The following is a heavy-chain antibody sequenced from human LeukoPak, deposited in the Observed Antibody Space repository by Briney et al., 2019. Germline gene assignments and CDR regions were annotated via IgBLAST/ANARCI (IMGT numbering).Heavy chain of an antibody. CDR3: ARRDYLDHFYYIDV. Sequence: SETLSLTCAVSGGSITSGGYSWSWIRQPPGKGLEWIGYIYHSGSIYYNPSLKSRVTISVDRSMNQFSLKLSSVTAADTAVYYCARRDYLDHFYYIDVWDKGNTVTVSS. CDR2: IYHSGSI. D-gene: IGHD3-10*01. J-gene: IGHJ6*03. V-gene: IGHV4-30-2*01. CDR1: GGSITSGGYS.